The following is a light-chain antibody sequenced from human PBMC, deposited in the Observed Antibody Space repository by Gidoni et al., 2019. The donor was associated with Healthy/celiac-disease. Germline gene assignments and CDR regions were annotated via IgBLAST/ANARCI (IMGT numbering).Light chain of an antibody. CDR2: KAS. CDR3: QQYNIYSLT. CDR1: QSISSW. Sequence: DIQMTQSSSTLSASVGDRVTITCRASQSISSWLAWYQQKPGKAPKLLIYKASSLESGVPSRFSCSGSWTEFTLTICSLQPDDFATYYCQQYNIYSLTFGGGTKVEIK. V-gene: IGKV1-5*03. J-gene: IGKJ4*01.